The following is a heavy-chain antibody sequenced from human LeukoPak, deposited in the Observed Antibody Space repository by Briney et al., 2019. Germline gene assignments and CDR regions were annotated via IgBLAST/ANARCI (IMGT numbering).Heavy chain of an antibody. Sequence: GGSLRLSPAPSGFTSRSYAMSWVPQAPGPELEWVSAISGSGGSTYYADSVKGRFTISRDNSKNTLYLQMNSLRAEDTALYYCANGYGDYVANWSQGTLVTVSS. CDR2: ISGSGGST. V-gene: IGHV3-23*01. D-gene: IGHD4-17*01. CDR3: ANGYGDYVAN. CDR1: GFTSRSYA. J-gene: IGHJ4*02.